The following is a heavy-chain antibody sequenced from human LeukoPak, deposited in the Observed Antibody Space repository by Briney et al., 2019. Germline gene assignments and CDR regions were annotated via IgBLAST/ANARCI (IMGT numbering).Heavy chain of an antibody. CDR1: SFSFTTDYY. CDR2: VFRTGGT. J-gene: IGHJ4*02. CDR3: SGERAGTIVDF. Sequence: SEALSLTCTVSSFSFTTDYYWGWIRQPPGKGLEWFGSVFRTGGTYYNPSLRNRASISLDMSKNQFSLSLHSVTAADTAVYYCSGERAGTIVDFWARGTLVTVSS. V-gene: IGHV4-38-2*02. D-gene: IGHD3-3*01.